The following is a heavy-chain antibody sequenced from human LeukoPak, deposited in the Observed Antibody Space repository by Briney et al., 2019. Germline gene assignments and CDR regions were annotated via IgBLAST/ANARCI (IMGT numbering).Heavy chain of an antibody. J-gene: IGHJ6*02. CDR1: GFTLSRYS. Sequence: GGSLRLSCAASGFTLSRYSINWVRQAPGKGLEWVSSISSSSTYIYYADSVKGRFTISRDNSKNSVSLQMNSLRAEDTAVYYCARGAKSRAAVAVDYYYYGMDVWGQGTTVTVSS. CDR2: ISSSSTYI. V-gene: IGHV3-21*01. CDR3: ARGAKSRAAVAVDYYYYGMDV. D-gene: IGHD6-19*01.